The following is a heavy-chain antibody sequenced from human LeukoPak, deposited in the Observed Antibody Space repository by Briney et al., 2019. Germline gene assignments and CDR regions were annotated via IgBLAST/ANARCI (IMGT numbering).Heavy chain of an antibody. CDR3: ARLPGMLERVLDWYFDL. Sequence: PSETLSLACTVSGGSISSSSYYWGWIRQPPGKGLEWIGSIYYSGSTYYNPSLKSRVTISVDTSKNQFSLKLSSVTAADTAVYYCARLPGMLERVLDWYFDLWGRGTLVTVSS. CDR1: GGSISSSSYY. CDR2: IYYSGST. J-gene: IGHJ2*01. V-gene: IGHV4-39*01. D-gene: IGHD1-1*01.